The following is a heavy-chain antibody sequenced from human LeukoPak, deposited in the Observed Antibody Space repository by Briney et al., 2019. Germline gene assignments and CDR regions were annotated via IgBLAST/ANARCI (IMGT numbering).Heavy chain of an antibody. Sequence: GRSLRLSCAASGFTLSSYGMHWVRQAPGKGLEWVAVIWYDGSNKYYADSVKGRFTISRDNSKNTLYLQMNSLRAEDTAVYYCARDSATYFDYWGQGTLVTVSS. V-gene: IGHV3-33*01. CDR1: GFTLSSYG. J-gene: IGHJ4*02. D-gene: IGHD1-1*01. CDR2: IWYDGSNK. CDR3: ARDSATYFDY.